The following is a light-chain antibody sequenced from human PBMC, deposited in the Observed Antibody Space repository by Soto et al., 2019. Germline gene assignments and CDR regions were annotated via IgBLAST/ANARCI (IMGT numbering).Light chain of an antibody. J-gene: IGLJ3*02. CDR3: ETWDSNIWV. CDR2: LEGSGSY. Sequence: QPVLTQSSSASASRGSSVKLTCTLSSGHSSYIIAWHQQQPGKAPRYLMKLEGSGSYNKGSGVPDRFSGSSSGADRYLTISNLQFEDEADYHCETWDSNIWVFGGGTKLTVL. V-gene: IGLV4-60*02. CDR1: SGHSSYI.